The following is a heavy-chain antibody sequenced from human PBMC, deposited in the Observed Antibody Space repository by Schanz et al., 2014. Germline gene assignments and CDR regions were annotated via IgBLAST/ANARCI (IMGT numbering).Heavy chain of an antibody. CDR3: ARGYCAGTSCPIFDY. CDR1: GNTLSAYY. J-gene: IGHJ4*02. CDR2: INSNTGNP. V-gene: IGHV7-4-1*02. Sequence: QVQLVQSGADVKKPGASVKVSCKASGNTLSAYYIHWIRQAPGQGLEWMGWINSNTGNPTYAPAFTGRFVFSLDTSVSTTHLQITNLKADDTAVYYCARGYCAGTSCPIFDYWGQGTLVTVSS. D-gene: IGHD2-2*01.